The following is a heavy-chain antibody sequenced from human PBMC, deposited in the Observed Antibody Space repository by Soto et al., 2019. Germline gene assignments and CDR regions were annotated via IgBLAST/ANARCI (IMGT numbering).Heavy chain of an antibody. CDR3: ARGGLFGVIYFDY. J-gene: IGHJ4*02. Sequence: SDTLSLTCSVSGGSLSSYYWSWIRQPPGRGLEYIGYIYHSGSTNYNPSLKSRVTILVDTSKNQFSLKLSSVTAADTAMYYCARGGLFGVIYFDYWGQGTPVTVSS. D-gene: IGHD3-3*01. V-gene: IGHV4-59*01. CDR1: GGSLSSYY. CDR2: IYHSGST.